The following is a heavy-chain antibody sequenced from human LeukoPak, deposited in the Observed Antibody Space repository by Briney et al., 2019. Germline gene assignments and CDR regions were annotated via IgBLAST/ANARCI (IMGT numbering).Heavy chain of an antibody. CDR2: MNPNSGNT. V-gene: IGHV1-8*01. D-gene: IGHD2-15*01. CDR1: GYTFTSYD. Sequence: ASVKVSRKASGYTFTSYDINWVRQATGQGLEWMGWMNPNSGNTGYAQKFQGRVTMTRNTSISTAYMELSSLRSEDTAVYYCARGRVVVAATVLYYFDYWGQGTLVTVSS. J-gene: IGHJ4*02. CDR3: ARGRVVVAATVLYYFDY.